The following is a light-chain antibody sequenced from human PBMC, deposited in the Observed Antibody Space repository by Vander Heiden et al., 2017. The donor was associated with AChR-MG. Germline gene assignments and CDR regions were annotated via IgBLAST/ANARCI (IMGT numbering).Light chain of an antibody. Sequence: EIFFTQSPATLSLSPGERATLSCRASQSVSSYLAWYQQKPGQAPRLLIYDASNRATGIPARFSGSGSGTDFTLTISSLEPEDFAVYYCQQRSNWSWTFGQGTKVEIK. CDR2: DAS. J-gene: IGKJ1*01. CDR3: QQRSNWSWT. V-gene: IGKV3-11*01. CDR1: QSVSSY.